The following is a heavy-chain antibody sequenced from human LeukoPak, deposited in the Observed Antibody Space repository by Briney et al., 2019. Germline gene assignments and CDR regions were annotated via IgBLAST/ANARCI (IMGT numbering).Heavy chain of an antibody. CDR3: ARGGAQRWREFDY. CDR1: GYTFTSYD. D-gene: IGHD6-25*01. Sequence: PGASVKVSCKASGYTFTSYDINWVRQATGQGLEWMGWMNPNSGNTNYAQKFQGRVTMTRDTSISTAYMEVSRLRSDDTAVYYCARGGAQRWREFDYWGQGTLVTVSS. J-gene: IGHJ4*02. V-gene: IGHV1-8*01. CDR2: MNPNSGNT.